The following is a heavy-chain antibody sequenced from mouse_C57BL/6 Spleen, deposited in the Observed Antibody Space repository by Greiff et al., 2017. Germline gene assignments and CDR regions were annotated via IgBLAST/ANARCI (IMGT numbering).Heavy chain of an antibody. CDR1: GYTFTSYW. CDR3: ARGGSSGFAWFAY. D-gene: IGHD3-2*02. Sequence: QVQLKQPGTELVKPGASVKLSCKASGYTFTSYWMHWVKQRPGQGLEWIGNINPSNGGTNYNEKFKSKATLTVDKSSSTAYMQLSSLTSEDAAVYYCARGGSSGFAWFAYWGQGTLVTVSA. J-gene: IGHJ3*01. V-gene: IGHV1-53*01. CDR2: INPSNGGT.